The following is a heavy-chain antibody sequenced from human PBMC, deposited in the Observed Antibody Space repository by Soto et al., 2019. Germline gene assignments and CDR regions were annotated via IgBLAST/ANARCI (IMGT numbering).Heavy chain of an antibody. CDR1: GFTFSTYA. D-gene: IGHD5-18*01. V-gene: IGHV1-18*01. CDR2: ISGYNGNT. Sequence: GGSLRLSCAASGFTFSTYAMSWVRQAPGKGLEWMGWISGYNGNTNYAQKFQGRVTMTTDTSTSTAYMELRSLRSADTAVYYCAKGYNYGYGDYWGLGTLVTVSS. J-gene: IGHJ4*02. CDR3: AKGYNYGYGDY.